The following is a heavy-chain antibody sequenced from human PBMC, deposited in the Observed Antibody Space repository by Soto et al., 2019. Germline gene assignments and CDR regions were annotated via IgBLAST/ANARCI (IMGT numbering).Heavy chain of an antibody. CDR1: GFPFSMFA. CDR3: AIASGRVHYGMHV. V-gene: IGHV3-23*01. Sequence: EVQVLESGGGSVQPGGSLRLSCAASGFPFSMFAMNWVRQAPGKGLEWVSGIRGSGGGTYYADSVKGRFTISRDDSRNMLYLEMNTLRGEDTAVYYCAIASGRVHYGMHVWGQGTTVTVSS. CDR2: IRGSGGGT. J-gene: IGHJ6*02. D-gene: IGHD3-10*01.